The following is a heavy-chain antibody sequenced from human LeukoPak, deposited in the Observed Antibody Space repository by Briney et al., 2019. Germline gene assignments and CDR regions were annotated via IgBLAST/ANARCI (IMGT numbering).Heavy chain of an antibody. CDR3: ARTPGYSSGWWDYYYGMDV. D-gene: IGHD6-19*01. V-gene: IGHV3-48*01. CDR2: ISSSSSTI. Sequence: PGGSLRLSCAASGFTFSSYSMNWVRQAPGKGLEWVSDISSSSSTIYYADSVKGRFTISRDNAKNSLYLQMNSLRAEDTAVYYCARTPGYSSGWWDYYYGMDVWGQGTTVTVSS. J-gene: IGHJ6*02. CDR1: GFTFSSYS.